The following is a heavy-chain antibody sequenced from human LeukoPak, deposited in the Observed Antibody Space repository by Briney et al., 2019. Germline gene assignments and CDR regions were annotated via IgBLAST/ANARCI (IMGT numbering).Heavy chain of an antibody. Sequence: GGSLRLSCAASGFTFSDYYMSWIRQAPGKGLEWVSYISSSGSTIYYADSVKGRFTISRDNAKNSLYLQMNSLRAEDTAVYYCARDRTTVVTHYFDYWGQGTLVTVSS. D-gene: IGHD4-23*01. CDR1: GFTFSDYY. V-gene: IGHV3-11*01. CDR3: ARDRTTVVTHYFDY. CDR2: ISSSGSTI. J-gene: IGHJ4*02.